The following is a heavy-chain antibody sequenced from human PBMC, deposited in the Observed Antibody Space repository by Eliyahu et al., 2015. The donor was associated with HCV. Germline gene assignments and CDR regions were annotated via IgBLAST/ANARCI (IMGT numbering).Heavy chain of an antibody. CDR2: FSSRGGCT. D-gene: IGHD6-19*01. Sequence: VQVVESVGGSVQPGGSLRLSCSASGFTFKXXAVHWVXXPPGQGLEYISGFSSRGGCTYFADSVKGRFSLPTDTSKTTMYLQMSSVTTDDTAVYYCVKDQGGGHFCHSSAYDRYDYYGMDVWGQGTTVTVSS. CDR1: GFTFKXXA. CDR3: VKDQGGGHFCHSSAYDRYDYYGMDV. J-gene: IGHJ6*02. V-gene: IGHV3-64D*09.